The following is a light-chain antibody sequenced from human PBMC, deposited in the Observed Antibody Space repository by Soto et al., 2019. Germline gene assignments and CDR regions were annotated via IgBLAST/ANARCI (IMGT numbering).Light chain of an antibody. CDR1: SGHRNYA. CDR3: QTWGSGIVV. V-gene: IGLV4-69*01. CDR2: LNSDGSH. J-gene: IGLJ2*01. Sequence: QLVLTQSPSASASLGASVKLACTLSSGHRNYAIAWHQQQSEKGPRYLMKLNSDGSHSKGDGIPDRFSGSSSGAERYLTISSLQSEDEADYYCQTWGSGIVVFGGRTKLTVL.